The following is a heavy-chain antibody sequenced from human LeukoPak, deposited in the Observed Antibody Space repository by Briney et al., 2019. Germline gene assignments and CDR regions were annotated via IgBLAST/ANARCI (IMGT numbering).Heavy chain of an antibody. V-gene: IGHV1-24*01. Sequence: ASVKVSCKVSGYTLTELSMHWVRQAPGKGLEWRGGFDPEDGETIYAQKFQGRVTMTEDTSTDTAYMELSSLRSEDTAVYYCATSSPSRPTLYGMDVWGQGTTVTVSS. CDR3: ATSSPSRPTLYGMDV. CDR1: GYTLTELS. CDR2: FDPEDGET. J-gene: IGHJ6*02.